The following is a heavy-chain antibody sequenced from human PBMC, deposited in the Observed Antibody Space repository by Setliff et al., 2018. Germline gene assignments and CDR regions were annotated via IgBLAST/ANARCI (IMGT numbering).Heavy chain of an antibody. CDR1: GFRFSDYD. CDR2: IRYDGGNK. Sequence: GGSLRLSCAASGFRFSDYDMHWVRQAPGKGLEWVASIRYDGGNKYYADSVKGRFTISRDNSKNTLYLQMNSLRAEDTAVYYCARTYCSDTSCYDYYYYMDVWGKGTTVTVSS. V-gene: IGHV3-30*02. J-gene: IGHJ6*03. D-gene: IGHD2-2*01. CDR3: ARTYCSDTSCYDYYYYMDV.